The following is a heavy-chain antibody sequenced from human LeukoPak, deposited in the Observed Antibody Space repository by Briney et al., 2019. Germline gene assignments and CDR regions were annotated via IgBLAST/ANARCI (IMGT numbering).Heavy chain of an antibody. CDR3: ARPNRYDSSGYYYKPYYFDY. V-gene: IGHV4-34*01. Sequence: SETLSLTCAVYGGSFSGYYWSWIRQPPGKGLEGSGEINHSGSTNYNPSLKSRVTISVDTSKNQFSLKLSSVTAADPAVYYCARPNRYDSSGYYYKPYYFDYWGQGTLVTVSS. J-gene: IGHJ4*02. D-gene: IGHD3-22*01. CDR2: INHSGST. CDR1: GGSFSGYY.